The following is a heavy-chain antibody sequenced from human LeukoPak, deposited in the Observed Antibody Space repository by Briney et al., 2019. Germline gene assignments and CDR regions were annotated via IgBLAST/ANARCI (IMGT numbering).Heavy chain of an antibody. CDR3: AKGYGGRSYYFDY. D-gene: IGHD4-23*01. CDR2: IRYDGSNK. V-gene: IGHV3-30*02. Sequence: PGGSLRLSCEASGFSFSSYWMSWVRQAPGKGLEWVAFIRYDGSNKYYADSVKGRFTISRDNSKNTLYLQMNSLRAEDTAVYYCAKGYGGRSYYFDYWGQGTLVTVSS. J-gene: IGHJ4*02. CDR1: GFSFSSYW.